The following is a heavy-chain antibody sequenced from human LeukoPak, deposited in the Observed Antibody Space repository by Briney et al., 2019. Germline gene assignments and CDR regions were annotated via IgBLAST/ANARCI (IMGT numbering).Heavy chain of an antibody. CDR1: GFTFSSCA. CDR3: ARDPKRGFSYGWGAFDI. J-gene: IGHJ3*02. D-gene: IGHD5-18*01. V-gene: IGHV3-30*04. Sequence: GGSLRLSCAASGFTFSSCAMHWVRQAPGKGLEWVAIISYDGNNKYHADSAKGRFIISRDNSKKTLYLQMNSLRAEDTALYFCARDPKRGFSYGWGAFDIWGQGTLVTVSS. CDR2: ISYDGNNK.